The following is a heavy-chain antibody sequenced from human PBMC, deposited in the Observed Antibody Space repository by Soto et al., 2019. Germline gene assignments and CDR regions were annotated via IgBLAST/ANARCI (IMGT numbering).Heavy chain of an antibody. CDR3: AGKFDY. CDR2: INHSGST. J-gene: IGHJ4*02. V-gene: IGHV4-34*01. CDR1: GGSFSGYY. Sequence: SETLSLTCAVYGGSFSGYYWSWIRQPPGKGLEWIGEINHSGSTNYNPSLKSRVTISVDTSKNQFSLKLSSVTAEDTAVYYCAGKFDYWGQGTLVTVSS.